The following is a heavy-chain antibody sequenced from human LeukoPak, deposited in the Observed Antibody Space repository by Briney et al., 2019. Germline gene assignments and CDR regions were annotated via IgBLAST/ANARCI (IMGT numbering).Heavy chain of an antibody. CDR1: GYTVTSYG. CDR2: ISAYNGNT. Sequence: ASVKVSCTASGYTVTSYGTSWLRQSPGQGLEWMGWISAYNGNTNYAQKRQGRVTMTTDTSTSTAYMELRSLRSHDTAVHYCARGPLPAVATIKYYFDYWGQGTLVIVSS. J-gene: IGHJ4*02. V-gene: IGHV1-18*01. CDR3: ARGPLPAVATIKYYFDY. D-gene: IGHD5-12*01.